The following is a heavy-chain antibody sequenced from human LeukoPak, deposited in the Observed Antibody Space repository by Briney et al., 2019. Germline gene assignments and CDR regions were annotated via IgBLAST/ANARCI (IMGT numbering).Heavy chain of an antibody. Sequence: GGSLRLSCAASGFTFSSYAMSWVRQAPGKGLEWVSAIGGSGGSTYYADSVKGRFTISRDNSKNTLYLQMNSLKSEDTALYYCTTLMVNDSDSGSYWLHYFHFWGQGTLVTVSS. J-gene: IGHJ4*02. CDR2: IGGSGGST. V-gene: IGHV3-23*01. D-gene: IGHD3-10*01. CDR1: GFTFSSYA. CDR3: TTLMVNDSDSGSYWLHYFHF.